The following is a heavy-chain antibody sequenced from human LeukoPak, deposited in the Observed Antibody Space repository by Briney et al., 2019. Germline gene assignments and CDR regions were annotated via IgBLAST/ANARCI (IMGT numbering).Heavy chain of an antibody. CDR3: ARGGRITIFGVVSYYGMDV. Sequence: ASVKVSCKASGYTFTSYDINWVRQATGQGLEWMGWMNPNSGNTGYAQKFQGRVTMTRNTSISTAYMELGSLRSEDTAVYYCARGGRITIFGVVSYYGMDVWGQGTTVTVSS. CDR1: GYTFTSYD. V-gene: IGHV1-8*01. J-gene: IGHJ6*02. D-gene: IGHD3-3*01. CDR2: MNPNSGNT.